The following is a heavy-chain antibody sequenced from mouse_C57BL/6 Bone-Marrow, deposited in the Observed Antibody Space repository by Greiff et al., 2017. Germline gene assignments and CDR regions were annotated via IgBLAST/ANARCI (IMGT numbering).Heavy chain of an antibody. CDR2: IDPSDSYT. CDR3: ASGGDERFAY. J-gene: IGHJ3*01. D-gene: IGHD2-13*01. V-gene: IGHV1-69*01. Sequence: QVQLQQPGAELVMPGASVKLSCKASGYTFTSYWMHWVKQRPGQGLEWIGEIDPSDSYTNYNQKFKGKSTLTVDKSSSTAYMQLSSLTSEDSAVYYCASGGDERFAYWGQGTLVTVSA. CDR1: GYTFTSYW.